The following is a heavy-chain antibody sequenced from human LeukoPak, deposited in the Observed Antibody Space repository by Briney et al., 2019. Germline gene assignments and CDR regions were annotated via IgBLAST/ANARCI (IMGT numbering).Heavy chain of an antibody. J-gene: IGHJ4*02. D-gene: IGHD2-8*01. CDR1: GGSFSVYY. V-gene: IGHV4-59*01. CDR2: IYYSGNT. Sequence: SETLSLTCAVYGGSFSVYYWSWIRQPPGKGLEWIGYIYYSGNTHYNPSLKSRGTISVDTSKNQFSLRLTSVTAADTAMYYCARGVPLSCSDGLCSGYNFDFWGRGTLVTVSS. CDR3: ARGVPLSCSDGLCSGYNFDF.